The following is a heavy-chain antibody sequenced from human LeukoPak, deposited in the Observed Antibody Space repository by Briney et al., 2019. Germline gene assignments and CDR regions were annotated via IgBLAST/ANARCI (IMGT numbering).Heavy chain of an antibody. D-gene: IGHD5-24*01. Sequence: GASVKVSCKASGGTFNNYAIRWVGQAPGQGLEWMGGTIAMFGTAKYAQNFQDRVTVITDESTGTAYMELSSLRSEDTAVYYCAIPRGPMGTLVYGGFEIWGQGTMVTVSS. V-gene: IGHV1-69*05. CDR3: AIPRGPMGTLVYGGFEI. J-gene: IGHJ3*02. CDR1: GGTFNNYA. CDR2: TIAMFGTA.